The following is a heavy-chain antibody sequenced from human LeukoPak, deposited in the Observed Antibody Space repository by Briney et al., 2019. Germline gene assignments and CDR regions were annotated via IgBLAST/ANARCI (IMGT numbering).Heavy chain of an antibody. Sequence: GVSLRLACAASGFTFSSYWMHWVRQAPGKGLVWVSRINSDGSSTSYADSVKGRFTISRDNAKNTLYLQMNSLRAEDTAVYYCARVLEERWLQLPFDYWGQGTLVTVSS. CDR2: INSDGSST. J-gene: IGHJ4*02. V-gene: IGHV3-74*01. CDR3: ARVLEERWLQLPFDY. CDR1: GFTFSSYW. D-gene: IGHD5-24*01.